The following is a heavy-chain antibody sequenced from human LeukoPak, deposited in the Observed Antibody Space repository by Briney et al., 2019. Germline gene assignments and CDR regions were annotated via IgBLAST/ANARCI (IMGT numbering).Heavy chain of an antibody. D-gene: IGHD3-10*01. CDR1: ANSITTHNW. J-gene: IGHJ4*02. CDR3: ASCLFDYYYFDQ. V-gene: IGHV4-4*02. Sequence: SETLSLTCALSANSITTHNWWSWVPHSPPKRLASTGEIYHSGTTNSSPSLKSRLTISVDKSKNQLSLRLTSVPAADTAVYFCASCLFDYYYFDQWGQGTLVTVSS. CDR2: IYHSGTT.